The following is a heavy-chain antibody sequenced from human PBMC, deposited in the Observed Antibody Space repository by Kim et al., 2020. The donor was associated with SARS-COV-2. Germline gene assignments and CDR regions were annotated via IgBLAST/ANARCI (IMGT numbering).Heavy chain of an antibody. J-gene: IGHJ4*01. Sequence: GGSLRLSCAASGFTFSRYSMTWVRQAPGKGLEWVSWISTSSDTIYYADSVKDRFTISRDNAKNSLYLQMNSLGDEDTAVYYCARDNLVDYSGYGTLATVS. CDR2: ISTSSDTI. CDR1: GFTFSRYS. CDR3: ARDNLVDY. D-gene: IGHD1-1*01. V-gene: IGHV3-48*02.